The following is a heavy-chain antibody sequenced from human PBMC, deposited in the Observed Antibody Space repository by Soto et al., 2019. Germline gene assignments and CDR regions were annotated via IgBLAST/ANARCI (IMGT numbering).Heavy chain of an antibody. Sequence: EVQLVESGGGLVQPGGSLRLSCAASGFTFSSYWMHWVRQAPGKGLVWVSRINSDGSTTTYADSVKGRFTISRDNAKNTLYLQMNSLRAEDTAVYYCARVGGWPYYFDSWGQGTLVTVSS. CDR1: GFTFSSYW. V-gene: IGHV3-74*03. J-gene: IGHJ4*02. CDR2: INSDGSTT. D-gene: IGHD1-26*01. CDR3: ARVGGWPYYFDS.